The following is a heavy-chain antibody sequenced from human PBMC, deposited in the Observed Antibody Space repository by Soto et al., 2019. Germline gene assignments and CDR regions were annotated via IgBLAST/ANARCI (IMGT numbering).Heavy chain of an antibody. CDR2: IIPIFGTA. Sequence: QVQLVQSGAEVKKPGSSVKVSCKASGGTFSSYAISWVRQAPGQGLEWMGGIIPIFGTANYAQKFQGRVTITADKSTIKAYMELSSLISEDTAVYYCARYYYDSSGYYYDMPYYYYGMDVWGQGTTVTVSS. J-gene: IGHJ6*02. D-gene: IGHD3-22*01. V-gene: IGHV1-69*06. CDR1: GGTFSSYA. CDR3: ARYYYDSSGYYYDMPYYYYGMDV.